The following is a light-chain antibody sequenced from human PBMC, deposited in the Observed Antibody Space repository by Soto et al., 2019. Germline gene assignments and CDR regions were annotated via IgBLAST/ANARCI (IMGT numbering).Light chain of an antibody. CDR2: DVT. J-gene: IGLJ1*01. CDR1: SSDVGGYIY. Sequence: QSFLTQPASLSGSPGQSITISCTGTSSDVGGYIYVSWYQQHPGKAPKLMIYDVTSRPSGVSYRFSGSKSGNTASLTISGLQAEDEADYYCSSYTTSSSYVFGTGTKVTVL. CDR3: SSYTTSSSYV. V-gene: IGLV2-14*01.